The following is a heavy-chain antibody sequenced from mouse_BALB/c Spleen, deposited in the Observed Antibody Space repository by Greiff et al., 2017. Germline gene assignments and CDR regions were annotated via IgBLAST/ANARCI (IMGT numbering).Heavy chain of an antibody. CDR2: ISSGGSYT. CDR3: ARHGAY. V-gene: IGHV5-9-3*01. J-gene: IGHJ3*01. CDR1: GFTFSSYA. Sequence: EVKLVESGGGLVKPGGSLKLSCAASGFTFSSYAMSWVRQTPEKRLEWVATISSGGSYTYYPDSVKGRFTISRDNAKNTLYLQMSSLRSEDTAMYYCARHGAYWGKGLWSLSLQ.